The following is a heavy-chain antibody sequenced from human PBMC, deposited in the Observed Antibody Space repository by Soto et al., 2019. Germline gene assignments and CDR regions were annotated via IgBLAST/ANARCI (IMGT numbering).Heavy chain of an antibody. CDR3: ARFSAAADDIVVVVAAIDI. Sequence: GESLKISCKGSGYSFTSYWISWVRQMPGKGLEWMGRIDPSDSYTNYSPSFQGHVTISADKSISTAYLQWSSLKASDTAMYYCARFSAAADDIVVVVAAIDIWGQGTMVTVSS. CDR1: GYSFTSYW. J-gene: IGHJ3*02. D-gene: IGHD2-15*01. V-gene: IGHV5-10-1*01. CDR2: IDPSDSYT.